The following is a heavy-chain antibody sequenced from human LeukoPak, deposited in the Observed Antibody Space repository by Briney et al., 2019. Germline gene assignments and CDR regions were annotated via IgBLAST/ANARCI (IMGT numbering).Heavy chain of an antibody. J-gene: IGHJ4*02. Sequence: GRSLRLSCAASGFILSSYGMHWVRQAPGKGLEWVAVISNDGSNKYYADSVKGRFTISRDNSKNTLYLQMNSLRAEDTAVYYCAKGSLMLRHITTIVVLQFDSWGQGTLVTVSS. CDR2: ISNDGSNK. CDR3: AKGSLMLRHITTIVVLQFDS. V-gene: IGHV3-30*18. D-gene: IGHD3-22*01. CDR1: GFILSSYG.